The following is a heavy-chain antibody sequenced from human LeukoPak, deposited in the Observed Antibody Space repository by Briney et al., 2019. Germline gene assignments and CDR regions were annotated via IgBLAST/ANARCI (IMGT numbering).Heavy chain of an antibody. CDR2: IYYSGST. Sequence: SETLSLTCTVSGGSISSSSYYWGWIRQPPGKGLEWIGSIYYSGSTYYNPSLKSRVTISVDTSKNQFSLKLSSVTAADTAVYYCARHPYDSSGYPGWGQGTLVTVSS. CDR1: GGSISSSSYY. J-gene: IGHJ4*02. CDR3: ARHPYDSSGYPG. V-gene: IGHV4-39*01. D-gene: IGHD3-22*01.